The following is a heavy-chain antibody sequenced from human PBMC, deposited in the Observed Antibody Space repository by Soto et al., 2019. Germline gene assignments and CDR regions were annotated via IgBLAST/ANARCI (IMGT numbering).Heavy chain of an antibody. Sequence: SETLSLTCTVSGGSISSSSYYWSWIRQPPGKGLEWIGYIYYSGSTNYNPSLKSRVTISVDTSKNQFSLKLSSVTAADTAVYYCASAEGAGSDYWGQGTLVTVSS. J-gene: IGHJ4*02. CDR2: IYYSGST. CDR3: ASAEGAGSDY. V-gene: IGHV4-61*01. D-gene: IGHD1-26*01. CDR1: GGSISSSSYY.